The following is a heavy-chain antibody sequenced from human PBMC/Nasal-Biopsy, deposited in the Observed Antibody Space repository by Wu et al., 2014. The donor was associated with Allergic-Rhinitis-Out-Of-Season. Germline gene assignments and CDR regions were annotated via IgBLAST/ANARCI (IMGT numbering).Heavy chain of an antibody. CDR1: GGSISSYY. CDR2: IYYSGST. CDR3: ARGWGSIATAVNYYGMDV. J-gene: IGHJ6*02. V-gene: IGHV4-59*01. Sequence: TLSLTCTVSGGSISSYYWSWIRQPPGKGLEWIGYIYYSGSTNYNPSLKSRVTISVDTSKNQFSLKLSSVTAADTAVYYCARGWGSIATAVNYYGMDVWGQGTTVTVSS. D-gene: IGHD6-25*01.